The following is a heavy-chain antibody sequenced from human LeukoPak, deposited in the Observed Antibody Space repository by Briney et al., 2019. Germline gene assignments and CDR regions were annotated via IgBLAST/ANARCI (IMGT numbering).Heavy chain of an antibody. V-gene: IGHV3-23*01. CDR3: ARGHSGLDY. J-gene: IGHJ4*02. Sequence: GGSLRLSCAASGFTFRNYAMSWVRQAPGRRLEWVSGISGVVDSPYYADSVKGRFTISRDNAKNSLYLQMNSLRAEDTAVYYCARGHSGLDYWGQGTLVTVSS. D-gene: IGHD3-10*01. CDR1: GFTFRNYA. CDR2: ISGVVDSP.